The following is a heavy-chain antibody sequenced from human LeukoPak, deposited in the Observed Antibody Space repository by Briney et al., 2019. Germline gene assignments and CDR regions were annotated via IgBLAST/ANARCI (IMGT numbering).Heavy chain of an antibody. V-gene: IGHV3-9*01. Sequence: GGSLRLSCAASGFTFDDYAMHWVRQAPGKGLEWVSGISWNSGSIGYADSVKGRFTISRDNAKNSLYLQMNSLRAEDTALYYCAKGAAAGTIGWFDPWGQGTLVTVSS. CDR1: GFTFDDYA. J-gene: IGHJ5*02. D-gene: IGHD6-13*01. CDR2: ISWNSGSI. CDR3: AKGAAAGTIGWFDP.